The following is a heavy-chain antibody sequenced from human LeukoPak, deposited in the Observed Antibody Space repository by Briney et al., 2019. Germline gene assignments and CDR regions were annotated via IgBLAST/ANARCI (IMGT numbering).Heavy chain of an antibody. CDR1: GGSISSYY. V-gene: IGHV4-59*01. CDR3: ARTSSGYYDY. CDR2: IYSSGST. J-gene: IGHJ4*02. D-gene: IGHD3-22*01. Sequence: SETLSLTCTVSGGSISSYYWSWIRQPPGQGLGWIGFIYSSGSTNYNPSLKSRVTISVDTSKNHFSLKLSSVTAADTAMYYCARTSSGYYDYWGQGTLVTVSS.